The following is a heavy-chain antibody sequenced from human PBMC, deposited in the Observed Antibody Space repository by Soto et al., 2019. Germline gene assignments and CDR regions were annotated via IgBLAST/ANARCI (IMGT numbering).Heavy chain of an antibody. CDR3: ARAPYDFWSGYPTGWFDP. Sequence: SATLSLTCAVSGGSISIGCYYWLGIRQHPGNCLEWIGYIYYSGSTYYNPSLKSRVTISVDTSKNQFSLKLSSVTAADTAVYYCARAPYDFWSGYPTGWFDPWGQGTLVTVSS. J-gene: IGHJ5*02. V-gene: IGHV4-31*11. CDR2: IYYSGST. CDR1: GGSISIGCYY. D-gene: IGHD3-3*01.